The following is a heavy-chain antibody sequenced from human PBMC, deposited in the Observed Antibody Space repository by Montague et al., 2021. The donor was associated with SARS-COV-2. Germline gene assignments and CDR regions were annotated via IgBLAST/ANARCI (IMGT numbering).Heavy chain of an antibody. CDR1: GRSISSHY. J-gene: IGHJ5*02. CDR3: ARATSVRGAVNWFDP. V-gene: IGHV4-59*11. CDR2: INYSGGT. Sequence: SETLSLTCAVSGRSISSHYWSFIRQPPGKGLEWIAYINYSGGTNYNPSLKSRVTISVDTSKNHFSLQLRSVTPADTAVYFCARATSVRGAVNWFDPWGQGTLVTVSS. D-gene: IGHD3-10*01.